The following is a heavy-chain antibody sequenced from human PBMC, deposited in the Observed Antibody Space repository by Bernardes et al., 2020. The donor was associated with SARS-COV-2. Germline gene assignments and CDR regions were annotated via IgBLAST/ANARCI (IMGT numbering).Heavy chain of an antibody. CDR1: GFSLSTSGVG. J-gene: IGHJ6*02. Sequence: SGPTLGKPTQTLTLTCTFSGFSLSTSGVGVGWIRQPPGKALEWLALIYWDDDKRYSPSLKSRLTITKDTSKNQVVLTMTNMDPVDTATYYCAHSYCSGGSCYSGFLRYYYYGMDVWGQGTTVTVSS. V-gene: IGHV2-5*02. CDR3: AHSYCSGGSCYSGFLRYYYYGMDV. CDR2: IYWDDDK. D-gene: IGHD2-15*01.